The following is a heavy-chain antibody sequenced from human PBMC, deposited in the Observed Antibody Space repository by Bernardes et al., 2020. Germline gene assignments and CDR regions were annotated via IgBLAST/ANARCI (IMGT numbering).Heavy chain of an antibody. J-gene: IGHJ5*02. CDR2: IYYSGST. D-gene: IGHD2-15*01. CDR1: GGSISSYY. CDR3: AARLPMGPEWFDP. V-gene: IGHV4-59*01. Sequence: SETLSLTCTVSGGSISSYYWSWIRQPPGKGLEWIGYIYYSGSTNYNPSLKSRVTISVDTSKNQFSLKLSSVTAADTAVYYCAARLPMGPEWFDPWGQGTLVTVSS.